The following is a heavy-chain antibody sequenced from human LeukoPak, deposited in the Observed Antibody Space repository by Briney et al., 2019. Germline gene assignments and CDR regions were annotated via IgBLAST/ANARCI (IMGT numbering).Heavy chain of an antibody. J-gene: IGHJ4*02. CDR1: GYTFTSYY. CDR2: IKPSGGRT. Sequence: ASVKVSCKASGYTFTSYYMHWGRQAPGQGLEWMGIIKPSGGRTSYAQKFQGRVTMTSDTSTSKFYMELSSLRSEHTAVYYCASDSGATYYYDSSGYYGHWGQGTLVTVSS. CDR3: ASDSGATYYYDSSGYYGH. D-gene: IGHD3-22*01. V-gene: IGHV1-46*01.